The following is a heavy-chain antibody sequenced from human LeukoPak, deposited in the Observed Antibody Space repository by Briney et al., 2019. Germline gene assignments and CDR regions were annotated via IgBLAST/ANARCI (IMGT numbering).Heavy chain of an antibody. V-gene: IGHV1-69*06. J-gene: IGHJ6*03. CDR3: ARYQGHSSSFGGYYYYYMDV. Sequence: SVKVSCKASGGTFISYAISWVRQAPGQGLEWMGGIIPIFGTANYAQKFQGRVTITADKSTSTAYMELSSLRSEDTAVYYCARYQGHSSSFGGYYYYYMDVWGKGTTVTVSS. CDR1: GGTFISYA. CDR2: IIPIFGTA. D-gene: IGHD6-6*01.